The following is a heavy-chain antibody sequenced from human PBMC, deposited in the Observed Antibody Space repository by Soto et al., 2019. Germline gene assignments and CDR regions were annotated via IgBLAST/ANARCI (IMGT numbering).Heavy chain of an antibody. D-gene: IGHD3-10*01. CDR1: GFTFSSYS. J-gene: IGHJ4*02. CDR3: ARGGGNYYASDS. CDR2: ITSTSSYM. Sequence: GGSLSLSCEASGFTFSSYSMNWVRQAPGKGLEWVSSITSTSSYMYYADSVKGRFTISRDNAKSSLYLQMNSLRAEDTAVYYCARGGGNYYASDSWGQGTLVTVSS. V-gene: IGHV3-21*06.